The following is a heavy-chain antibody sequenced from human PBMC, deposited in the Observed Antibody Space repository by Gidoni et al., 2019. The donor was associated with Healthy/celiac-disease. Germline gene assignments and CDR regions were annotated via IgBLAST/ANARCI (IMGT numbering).Heavy chain of an antibody. J-gene: IGHJ4*02. CDR3: ASSVRYCSGSNCYALFDY. Sequence: EVQLVESGGGLVQHGGSLRLSCAASGFTFSDHYMGWVRQAPGKGLEWVGRTRNIGKSYTKEDAASVKGRFTISRDDSKNSLYLQMNSLKTEDTAVYYCASSVRYCSGSNCYALFDYWGQGTLVTVSS. V-gene: IGHV3-72*01. D-gene: IGHD2-15*01. CDR2: TRNIGKSYTK. CDR1: GFTFSDHY.